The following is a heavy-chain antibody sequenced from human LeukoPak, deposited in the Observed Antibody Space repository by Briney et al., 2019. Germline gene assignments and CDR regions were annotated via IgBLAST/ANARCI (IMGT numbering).Heavy chain of an antibody. J-gene: IGHJ6*03. V-gene: IGHV1-8*03. CDR2: MNPNSGNT. Sequence: ASVKVSCKASGYTFTSYDINWVRQATGQGLEWMGWMNPNSGNTGYAQKFQGRVTITRNTSISTAYMELSSLRSEDTAVYYCARGKAARPPRPPYYYYYMDVWGKGTTVTVSS. CDR3: ARGKAARPPRPPYYYYYMDV. D-gene: IGHD6-6*01. CDR1: GYTFTSYD.